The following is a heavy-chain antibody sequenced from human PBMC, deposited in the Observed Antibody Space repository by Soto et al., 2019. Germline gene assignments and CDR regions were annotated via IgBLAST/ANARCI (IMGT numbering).Heavy chain of an antibody. CDR3: ARDLAAVPRAFDY. Sequence: SETLSLTCTVSGGSISSYFYIWVRQPPGKGLEWIGSVYYTGTTDYNPSLKSRVTISVDTSKTQFSLNPGSVTAADTAVYYCARDLAAVPRAFDYWGRGTLVTVSS. V-gene: IGHV4-59*01. CDR1: GGSISSYF. CDR2: VYYTGTT. D-gene: IGHD6-13*01. J-gene: IGHJ4*02.